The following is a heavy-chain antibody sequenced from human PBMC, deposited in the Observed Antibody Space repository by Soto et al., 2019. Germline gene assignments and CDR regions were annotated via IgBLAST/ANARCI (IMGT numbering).Heavy chain of an antibody. CDR2: MNPNSGNT. D-gene: IGHD2-2*01. J-gene: IGHJ6*03. V-gene: IGHV1-8*01. Sequence: ASVKVSCKASGYTFTSYDINWVRQATGQGLEWMGWMNPNSGNTGYAQKFQGRVTMTRNTSISTAYMELSSLRSEDTAVYYCARGGYCSSTSCQYYYYYYMDVWGKGTTVTVSS. CDR1: GYTFTSYD. CDR3: ARGGYCSSTSCQYYYYYYMDV.